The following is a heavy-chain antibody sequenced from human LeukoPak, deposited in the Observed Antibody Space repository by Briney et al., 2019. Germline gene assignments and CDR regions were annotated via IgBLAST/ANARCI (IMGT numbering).Heavy chain of an antibody. CDR3: AIYDSSGYYNY. J-gene: IGHJ4*02. Sequence: HPWGSLRLSCAASGFTVSSNYMSWVRQAPGKGLEWVSVIYSGGRTFYADSVKGRFTISRDNSKNTLYLQMNSLRAEDTAVYYCAIYDSSGYYNYWGQGTLVTVSS. CDR2: IYSGGRT. D-gene: IGHD3-22*01. CDR1: GFTVSSNY. V-gene: IGHV3-53*01.